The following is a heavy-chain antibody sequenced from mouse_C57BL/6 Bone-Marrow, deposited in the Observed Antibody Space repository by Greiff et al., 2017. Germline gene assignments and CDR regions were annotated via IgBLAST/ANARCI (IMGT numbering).Heavy chain of an antibody. Sequence: VQLQQSGPELVKPGASVKISCKASGYTFTDYYMNWVKQSHGKSLEWIGDINPNNGGTSYNQKFKGKATLTVDKSSSTAYMELRSLPSEDSAVYYCALYDGSFDYWGQGTTLTVSS. D-gene: IGHD2-3*01. CDR3: ALYDGSFDY. J-gene: IGHJ2*01. CDR2: INPNNGGT. CDR1: GYTFTDYY. V-gene: IGHV1-26*01.